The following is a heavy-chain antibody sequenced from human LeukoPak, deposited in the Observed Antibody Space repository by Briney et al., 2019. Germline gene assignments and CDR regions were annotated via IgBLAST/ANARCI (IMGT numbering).Heavy chain of an antibody. Sequence: PSETLSLTCAVSGGSISSGGYSWSWIRQPPGKGLEWIGYIYHSGSTYYNPSLKSRVTISVDRSKNQLSLKLNSVTAADTAVYYCATGFIDISFDHWGQGTLVTVSS. CDR3: ATGFIDISFDH. CDR1: GGSISSGGYS. D-gene: IGHD3-9*01. V-gene: IGHV4-30-2*01. J-gene: IGHJ4*02. CDR2: IYHSGST.